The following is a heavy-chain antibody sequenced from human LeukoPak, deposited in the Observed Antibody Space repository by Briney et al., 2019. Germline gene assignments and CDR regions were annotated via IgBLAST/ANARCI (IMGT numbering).Heavy chain of an antibody. V-gene: IGHV3-7*01. J-gene: IGHJ4*02. CDR2: IKQDGSEK. CDR1: GFTFSSYA. CDR3: ARYAPDPLAYCSSTSCYTNRWYYFDY. D-gene: IGHD2-2*02. Sequence: PGGSLRLSCAASGFTFSSYAMSWVRQAPGKGLEWVANIKQDGSEKYYVDSVKGRFTISRDNAKNSLYLQMNSLRAEDTAVYYCARYAPDPLAYCSSTSCYTNRWYYFDYWGQGTLVTVSS.